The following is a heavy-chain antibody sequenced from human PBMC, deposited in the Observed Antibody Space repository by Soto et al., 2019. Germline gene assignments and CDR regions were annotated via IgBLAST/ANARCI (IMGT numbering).Heavy chain of an antibody. CDR3: ARGGWGRYFEL. CDR1: GFTFNTYW. J-gene: IGHJ2*01. V-gene: IGHV3-7*05. Sequence: EVQLVESGGGLVQPGGSLRLSCAASGFTFNTYWMKWVRKAPGKGLEWVADIKQGGSEKYYVDSVRGRFTISRDNATNSLYMQINSLRAEDTVMYYCARGGWGRYFELWGRGTLVSVSS. CDR2: IKQGGSEK. D-gene: IGHD2-21*02.